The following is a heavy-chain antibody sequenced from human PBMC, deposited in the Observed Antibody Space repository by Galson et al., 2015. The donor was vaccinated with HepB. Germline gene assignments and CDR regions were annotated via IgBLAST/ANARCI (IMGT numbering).Heavy chain of an antibody. D-gene: IGHD6-19*01. J-gene: IGHJ4*02. CDR2: IWSGGTNE. Sequence: SLRLSCAASGFTFSNYGMHWVRQAPGKGLEWVAVIWSGGTNEYHAHSVKDRFTISRDNSKNTLYLQMNSLRAEDTAVYYCARVAVAGTFQDSWGQGTLVTVSS. CDR3: ARVAVAGTFQDS. V-gene: IGHV3-33*01. CDR1: GFTFSNYG.